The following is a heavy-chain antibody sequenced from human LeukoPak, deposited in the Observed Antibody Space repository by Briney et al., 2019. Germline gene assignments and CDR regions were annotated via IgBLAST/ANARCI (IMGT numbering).Heavy chain of an antibody. CDR2: INHSGST. D-gene: IGHD6-13*01. CDR1: GGSFSGYY. J-gene: IGHJ6*02. Sequence: PSETLSLTCAVYGGSFSGYYWSWIRQPPGKGLEWIGEINHSGSTNYNPSLKSRVTISVDTSKNQFSLKLSSVTAAHTAVYYCARVVGVSSWNYYYGMDVWGQGTTVTVSS. CDR3: ARVVGVSSWNYYYGMDV. V-gene: IGHV4-34*01.